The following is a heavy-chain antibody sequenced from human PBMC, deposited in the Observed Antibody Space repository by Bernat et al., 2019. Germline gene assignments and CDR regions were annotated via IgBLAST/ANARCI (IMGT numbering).Heavy chain of an antibody. J-gene: IGHJ6*02. CDR2: ISYDGSNK. D-gene: IGHD3-10*01. CDR3: ARVSGYYGSGSYTYYYYGMDV. Sequence: QVQLVESGGGVVQPGRSLRLSCAASGFTFSSYAMHWVRQAPGKGLEWVAVISYDGSNKYYADSVKGRFTISRDNSKNTLYLQMYSLRAEDTAVYYCARVSGYYGSGSYTYYYYGMDVWGQGTTVTVSS. CDR1: GFTFSSYA. V-gene: IGHV3-30-3*01.